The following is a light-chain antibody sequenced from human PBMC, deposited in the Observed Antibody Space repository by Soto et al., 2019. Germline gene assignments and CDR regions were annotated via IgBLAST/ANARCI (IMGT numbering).Light chain of an antibody. J-gene: IGLJ1*01. V-gene: IGLV1-40*01. CDR2: GNS. CDR3: QSYDSTLSGPYV. CDR1: SSNIGAGYD. Sequence: QSVLTQPPSVSGAPGQRVTISCTGSSSNIGAGYDVHWYQQLPGTAPKLLIYGNSNRPSGVPDRFSGSKSGTSASLAITGLQAEYEAVYYGQSYDSTLSGPYVFGTGTKLTVL.